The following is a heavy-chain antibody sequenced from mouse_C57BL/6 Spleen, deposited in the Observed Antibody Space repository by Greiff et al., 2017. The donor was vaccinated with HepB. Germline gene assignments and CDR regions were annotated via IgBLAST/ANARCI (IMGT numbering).Heavy chain of an antibody. V-gene: IGHV1-63*01. J-gene: IGHJ2*01. D-gene: IGHD4-1*01. CDR1: GYTFTNYW. CDR2: IYPGGGYT. CDR3: ARGAGYYFDY. Sequence: QVTLKVSGAELVRPGTSVKMSCKASGYTFTNYWIGWAKQRPGHGLEWIGDIYPGGGYTNYNEKFKGKATLTADKSSSTAYMQFSSLTSEDSAIYYCARGAGYYFDYWGQGTTLTVSS.